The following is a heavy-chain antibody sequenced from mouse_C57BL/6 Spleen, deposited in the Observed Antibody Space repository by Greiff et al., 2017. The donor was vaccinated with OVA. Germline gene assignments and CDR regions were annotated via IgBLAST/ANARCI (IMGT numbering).Heavy chain of an antibody. CDR2: IYPGSGST. Sequence: QVQLKQSGAELVKPGASVKMSCKASGYTFTSYWITWVKQRPGQGLAWIGDIYPGSGSTNYNEKFKSKATLTVDTSSSTAYMQLSSLTSEDSAVYYCARYTTVAYYFDYWGQGTTLTVSS. CDR3: ARYTTVAYYFDY. V-gene: IGHV1-55*01. J-gene: IGHJ2*01. CDR1: GYTFTSYW. D-gene: IGHD1-1*01.